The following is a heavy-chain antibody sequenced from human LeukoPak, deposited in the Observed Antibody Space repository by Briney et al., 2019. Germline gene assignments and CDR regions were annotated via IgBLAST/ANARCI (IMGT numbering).Heavy chain of an antibody. V-gene: IGHV3-23*01. D-gene: IGHD2-21*02. CDR1: GFTFSSYG. Sequence: PGGSLRLSCAASGFTFSSYGMSWVRQAPGKGLEWVSIISGSGSYTHYADSMKGRITISRDNSKNTVYLQMSSLRGEDTAVYYCAKGGSKYCGGDCYRLHWGQGTLVTVCS. J-gene: IGHJ1*01. CDR3: AKGGSKYCGGDCYRLH. CDR2: ISGSGSYT.